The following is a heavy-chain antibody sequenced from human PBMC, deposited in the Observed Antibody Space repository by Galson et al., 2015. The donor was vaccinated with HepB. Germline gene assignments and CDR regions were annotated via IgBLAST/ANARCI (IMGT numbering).Heavy chain of an antibody. V-gene: IGHV3-21*01. CDR3: ARGPGIEFDY. CDR1: GFTFSSYS. J-gene: IGHJ4*02. D-gene: IGHD1-26*01. Sequence: LRLSCAASGFTFSSYSMNWVRQAPGKGLEWVSSISSSSTYIYYADSVKGRFTISRDNAKNSLYLQMNSLRVEDTAVYYCARGPGIEFDYWGQGTLVTVSS. CDR2: ISSSSTYI.